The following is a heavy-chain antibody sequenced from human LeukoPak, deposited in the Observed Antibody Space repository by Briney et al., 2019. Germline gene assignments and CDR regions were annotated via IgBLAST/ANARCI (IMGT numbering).Heavy chain of an antibody. J-gene: IGHJ4*02. Sequence: GGSLRLSCAASGFTFDDYAMHWVRQAPGKGLEWVSLISWDGGSTYYADSVKGRFTISRDNSKNSLYLQMNSLRAEDTALYYCAKDNSANSGSFAHFDCWGQGTLVTVSS. D-gene: IGHD1-26*01. CDR1: GFTFDDYA. V-gene: IGHV3-43D*03. CDR2: ISWDGGST. CDR3: AKDNSANSGSFAHFDC.